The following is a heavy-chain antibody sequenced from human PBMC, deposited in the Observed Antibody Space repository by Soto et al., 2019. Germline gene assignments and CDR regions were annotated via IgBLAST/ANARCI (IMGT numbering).Heavy chain of an antibody. CDR2: IIPIHGIA. CDR1: GGTFSSYT. V-gene: IGHV1-69*04. J-gene: IGHJ4*02. D-gene: IGHD3-22*01. Sequence: SVKVSCKASGGTFSSYTISWVRQAPGQGLEWMGRIIPIHGIANYAQKFQGRVTMTADKSTSTAYMELSSLRSEDTAVYYCARDGREWLLHGAFDYWGQGSLVTVSS. CDR3: ARDGREWLLHGAFDY.